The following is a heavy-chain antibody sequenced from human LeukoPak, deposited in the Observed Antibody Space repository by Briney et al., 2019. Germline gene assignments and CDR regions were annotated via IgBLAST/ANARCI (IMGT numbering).Heavy chain of an antibody. J-gene: IGHJ4*02. D-gene: IGHD3-10*01. CDR1: GGSFSGHY. CDR3: ARGGSMVRGVIISPFFDY. Sequence: KPSETLSLTCAVYGGSFSGHYWSLIRQPPGKGLEWIGEINHSGSTKYNPSLKSRVTISIDTSKNQFSLKLSSVTAADTAVYYCARGGSMVRGVIISPFFDYWGQGSLVTVSS. V-gene: IGHV4-34*01. CDR2: INHSGST.